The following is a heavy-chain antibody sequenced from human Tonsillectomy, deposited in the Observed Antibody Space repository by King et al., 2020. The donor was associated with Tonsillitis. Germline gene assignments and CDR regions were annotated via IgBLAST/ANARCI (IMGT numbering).Heavy chain of an antibody. V-gene: IGHV2-5*01. J-gene: IGHJ5*02. CDR1: GFSLSTSGVG. CDR3: AHQLGYCSGGSCFLGFTWFDP. D-gene: IGHD2-15*01. Sequence: ITLKESGPTLVKPTQTLTLTCTFSGFSLSTSGVGVGWIRQPPGKALEWLALIYWNDDKRYSPSLKSRLTITKDTSKNQVVLTMTNMDPVDTDTYYCAHQLGYCSGGSCFLGFTWFDPWGQGTLVTVSS. CDR2: IYWNDDK.